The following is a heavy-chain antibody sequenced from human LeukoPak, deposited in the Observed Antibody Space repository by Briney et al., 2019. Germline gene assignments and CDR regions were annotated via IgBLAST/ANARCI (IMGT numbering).Heavy chain of an antibody. CDR1: GGSISSGGYY. J-gene: IGHJ5*02. CDR3: ARYDSSGYYNIEGFDP. Sequence: SETLSLTCTVSGGSISSGGYYWSWIRQHPGKGLEWIGYIYYSGSTYYNPSLKSRVTISVDTSKSQFSLKLSSVTAADTAVYYCARYDSSGYYNIEGFDPWGQGTLVTVSS. CDR2: IYYSGST. V-gene: IGHV4-31*03. D-gene: IGHD3-22*01.